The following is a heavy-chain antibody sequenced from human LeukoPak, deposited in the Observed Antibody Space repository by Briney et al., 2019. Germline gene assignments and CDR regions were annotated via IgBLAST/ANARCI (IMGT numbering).Heavy chain of an antibody. J-gene: IGHJ4*02. V-gene: IGHV1-69*13. CDR3: ARAEGYCSGGSCYSSFDY. Sequence: ASVKVSCKASGGTFSSYAISWVRQAPGQGLEWMGGIIPIFGTANYAQKFQGRVTITADESTSTAYMELSSLGSEDTAVYYCARAEGYCSGGSCYSSFDYWGQGTLVTVSS. CDR2: IIPIFGTA. D-gene: IGHD2-15*01. CDR1: GGTFSSYA.